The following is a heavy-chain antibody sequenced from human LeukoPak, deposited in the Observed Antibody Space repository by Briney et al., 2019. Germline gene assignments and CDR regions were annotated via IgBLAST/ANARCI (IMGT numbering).Heavy chain of an antibody. Sequence: PSETLSLTCTVSGGSISSYYWSWIRQPAGKGLEWIGRIYTSGSTNYNPSLKSRVTMSVDTSKNQFSLKLSSVTAADTAVYYCARLGSEDIVVVPAAINAFDIWGQGTMVTVSS. CDR1: GGSISSYY. V-gene: IGHV4-4*07. CDR2: IYTSGST. CDR3: ARLGSEDIVVVPAAINAFDI. D-gene: IGHD2-2*01. J-gene: IGHJ3*02.